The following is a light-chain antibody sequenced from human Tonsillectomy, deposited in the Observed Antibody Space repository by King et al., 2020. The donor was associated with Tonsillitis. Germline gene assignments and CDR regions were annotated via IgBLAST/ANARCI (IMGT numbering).Light chain of an antibody. Sequence: SLESGVPSRFSGSGSGTEFTLTISSLQPDDFATYYCQQWDREGTFGQGTKV. V-gene: IGKV1-5*03. J-gene: IGKJ1*01. CDR3: QQWDREGT.